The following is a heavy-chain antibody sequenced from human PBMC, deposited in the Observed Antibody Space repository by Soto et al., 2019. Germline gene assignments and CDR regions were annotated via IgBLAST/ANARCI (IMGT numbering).Heavy chain of an antibody. CDR1: GFPIDSYG. CDR3: ARVEQWLYIAKY. V-gene: IGHV3-23*01. D-gene: IGHD6-19*01. Sequence: GGSLRLSCAASGFPIDSYGMNWVRQAPGKGLQWVSSISGSGAGTYYADSVKGRFAISRDNSKNTLYLQINSLRGEDTAVYSCARVEQWLYIAKYWGQGTLVTVSS. J-gene: IGHJ4*02. CDR2: ISGSGAGT.